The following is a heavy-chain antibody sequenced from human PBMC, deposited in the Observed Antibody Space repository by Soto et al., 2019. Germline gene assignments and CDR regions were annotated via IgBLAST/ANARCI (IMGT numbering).Heavy chain of an antibody. J-gene: IGHJ4*01. V-gene: IGHV3-72*01. CDR1: GFTFSDYY. CDR2: IRNKANSYTT. D-gene: IGHD4-4*01. CDR3: SRAGILTTPYYFDY. Sequence: PGGSLRLSCAAFGFTFSDYYMDWVRQAPGKGLEWVGRIRNKANSYTTEYAASVKGRFTISRDDSKNSLFLQMNSLKTEDTAVYYCSRAGILTTPYYFDYWGQGTLVTVSS.